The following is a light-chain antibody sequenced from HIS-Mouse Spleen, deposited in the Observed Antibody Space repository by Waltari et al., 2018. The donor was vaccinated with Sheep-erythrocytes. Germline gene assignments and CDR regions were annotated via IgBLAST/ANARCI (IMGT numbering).Light chain of an antibody. CDR3: QQDNNWPPPYT. CDR2: GAS. J-gene: IGKJ2*01. V-gene: IGKV3-15*01. Sequence: EIVMTQSPATLSVSPGERATLPCRASQSVSSNLAWYQQKPGQAPRLLIYGASTRATGIPARFSGSGSGTEFTLTISSMQSEDFAVYYCQQDNNWPPPYTFGQGTKLEIK. CDR1: QSVSSN.